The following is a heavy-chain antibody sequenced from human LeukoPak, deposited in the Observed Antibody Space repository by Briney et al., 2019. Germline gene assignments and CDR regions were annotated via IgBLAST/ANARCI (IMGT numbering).Heavy chain of an antibody. Sequence: GSLRLSCAASGFTFSSYAMSWIRQPPGKGLEWIGEINHSGSTNYNPSLKSRVTISVDTSKNQFSLKLSSVTAADTAVYYCARSLNYDILTGYPRGGLFDPWGQGTLVTVSS. CDR1: GFTFSSYA. CDR2: INHSGST. D-gene: IGHD3-9*01. J-gene: IGHJ5*02. CDR3: ARSLNYDILTGYPRGGLFDP. V-gene: IGHV4-34*01.